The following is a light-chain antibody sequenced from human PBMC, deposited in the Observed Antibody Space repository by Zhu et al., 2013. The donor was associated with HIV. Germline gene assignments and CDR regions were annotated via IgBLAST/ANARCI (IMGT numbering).Light chain of an antibody. J-gene: IGKJ5*01. CDR3: QQFHTYPVT. V-gene: IGKV1-13*02. Sequence: IQMTQSPSTLSASVGDRVTITCRASQGISSALAWYQQKPGKAPKLLIYDASSLESGVSSRFSGSGSGTDFTLTINSLQPEDFATYYCQQFHTYPVTFGQGTRLEIK. CDR1: QGISSA. CDR2: DAS.